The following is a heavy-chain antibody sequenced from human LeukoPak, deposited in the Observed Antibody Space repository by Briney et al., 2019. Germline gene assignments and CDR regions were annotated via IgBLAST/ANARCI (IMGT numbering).Heavy chain of an antibody. CDR3: AKGFAYDILTSIAFDI. D-gene: IGHD3-9*01. V-gene: IGHV3-23*01. CDR2: IGGSGGRI. CDR1: WFTLFTFW. J-gene: IGHJ3*02. Sequence: TGGGLRLSCGASWFTLFTFWLNWGRQAPGEGVGWGLNIGGSGGRIYYADSVKGRFTISRDNSKNTLYLQMNSLRAEDTAVYYCAKGFAYDILTSIAFDIWGQGTMVTVSS.